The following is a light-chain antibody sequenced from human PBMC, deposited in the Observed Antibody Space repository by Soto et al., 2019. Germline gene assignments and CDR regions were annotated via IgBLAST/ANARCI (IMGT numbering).Light chain of an antibody. CDR3: SSYAGYSTSVV. Sequence: QSALTQPASVSGSPGQSITISCTGTSRDVGSYNLVSWYQQHPGKAPKLMIYEANKRPSGVSDRFSGSKSGNTASLTISGLQAEDEAEYYCSSYAGYSTSVVFGGGTKLTVL. CDR1: SRDVGSYNL. CDR2: EAN. V-gene: IGLV2-23*01. J-gene: IGLJ2*01.